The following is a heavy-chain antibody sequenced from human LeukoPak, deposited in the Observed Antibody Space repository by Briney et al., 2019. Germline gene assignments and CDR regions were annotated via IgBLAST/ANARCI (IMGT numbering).Heavy chain of an antibody. Sequence: GGSLRLSCAASGFTFSDYYMSWIRQAPGKGLEWVSYISSSGTTIYYADSVKGRFTISRDNAKNSLYLQMNSLRAEDTAVYYCARLDYYGSGSYDFRFDYWGQGTLVTVSS. D-gene: IGHD3-10*01. CDR3: ARLDYYGSGSYDFRFDY. J-gene: IGHJ4*02. V-gene: IGHV3-11*04. CDR2: ISSSGTTI. CDR1: GFTFSDYY.